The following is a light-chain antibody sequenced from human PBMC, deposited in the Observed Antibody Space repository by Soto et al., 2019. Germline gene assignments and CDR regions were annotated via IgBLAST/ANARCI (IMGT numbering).Light chain of an antibody. Sequence: EIVLTQSPGTLSLSPGERTTLSCRASQSVSSSYLAWYQQKPGQAPRLLIYGASSRATGIPDRFSGSGSETDFTLTISRLEPEDFAVYYCQQYGSSTLSVGGGAKV. J-gene: IGKJ4*01. CDR1: QSVSSSY. V-gene: IGKV3-20*01. CDR3: QQYGSSTLS. CDR2: GAS.